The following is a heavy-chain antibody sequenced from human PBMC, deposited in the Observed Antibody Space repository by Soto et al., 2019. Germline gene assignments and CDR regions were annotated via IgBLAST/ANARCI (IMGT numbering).Heavy chain of an antibody. CDR2: IKQDGSDK. V-gene: IGHV3-7*01. CDR1: GFTFRSYW. CDR3: AKDTYYYDRSGYYTYDY. D-gene: IGHD3-22*01. Sequence: PGGSLRLSCAASGFTFRSYWMSWVRQAPGKGLEWVANIKQDGSDKYYVDSVKGRFTISRDNAKNSLYLQMNSLRAEDTVVYYCAKDTYYYDRSGYYTYDYWGQGTQVTVSS. J-gene: IGHJ4*02.